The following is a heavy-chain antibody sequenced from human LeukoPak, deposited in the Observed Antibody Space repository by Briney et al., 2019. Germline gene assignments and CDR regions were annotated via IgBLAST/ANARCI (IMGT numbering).Heavy chain of an antibody. J-gene: IGHJ4*02. CDR1: GYTFTGYY. Sequence: ASVKVSCKASGYTFTGYYMHWVRQAPGQGLEWMGWINPNSGGTSYAQKFQGRVTMTRDTSISTVYMELSSLRSEDTAVYYCARELRGDIVDPWLQFRRGVIDYWGQGTLVTVSS. CDR3: ARELRGDIVDPWLQFRRGVIDY. V-gene: IGHV1-2*02. CDR2: INPNSGGT. D-gene: IGHD5-24*01.